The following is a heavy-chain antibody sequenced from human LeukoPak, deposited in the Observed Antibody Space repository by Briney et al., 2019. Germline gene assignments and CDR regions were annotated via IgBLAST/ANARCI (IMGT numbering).Heavy chain of an antibody. CDR2: IYYSGST. J-gene: IGHJ4*02. CDR1: GGSISSSSYY. CDR3: ARGGDYCGSGSYYNDY. D-gene: IGHD3-10*01. Sequence: ASETLSLTCTVAGGSISSSSYYWGWIRQPPGKGLECIGSIYYSGSTYYNPSLKSRVTISVDTSKHQFSLKLSSVTAADTAVYYCARGGDYCGSGSYYNDYWSQGTLVTVSS. V-gene: IGHV4-39*07.